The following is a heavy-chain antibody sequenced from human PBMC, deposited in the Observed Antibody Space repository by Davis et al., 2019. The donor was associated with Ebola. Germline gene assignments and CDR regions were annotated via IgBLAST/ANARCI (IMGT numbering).Heavy chain of an antibody. CDR2: ISSSSSYT. V-gene: IGHV3-11*05. J-gene: IGHJ5*02. CDR3: AKALSGYYDFWSSLGWFDP. Sequence: GESLKISCAASGFTFSDYYMSWIRQAPGKGLEWVSYISSSSSYTNYADSVKGRFTISRDNAKNSLYLQMNSLRAEDTAVYYCAKALSGYYDFWSSLGWFDPWGQGTLVTVSS. CDR1: GFTFSDYY. D-gene: IGHD3-3*01.